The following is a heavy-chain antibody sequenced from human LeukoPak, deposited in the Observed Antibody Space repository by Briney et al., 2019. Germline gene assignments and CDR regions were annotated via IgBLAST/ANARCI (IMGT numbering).Heavy chain of an antibody. D-gene: IGHD6-19*01. CDR1: GFTFSSYW. CDR3: ARKYSSGWQDAFDI. J-gene: IGHJ3*02. V-gene: IGHV3-74*01. CDR2: INSDGSST. Sequence: PGGSLRLSCAASGFTFSSYWMHWVRQAPGKGLVWVSRINSDGSSTSYADSVKGRFTISRDNAKNTLYLQMNSLRAEDTAVYYCARKYSSGWQDAFDIWGQGTMVTVSS.